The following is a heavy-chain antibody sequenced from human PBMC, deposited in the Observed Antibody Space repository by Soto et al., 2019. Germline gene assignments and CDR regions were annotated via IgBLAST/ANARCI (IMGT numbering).Heavy chain of an antibody. D-gene: IGHD4-4*01. CDR1: GGSISSSNW. J-gene: IGHJ4*02. CDR2: IYHSGTT. CDR3: AVPATSDFDY. V-gene: IGHV4-4*02. Sequence: LSLTCAVSGGSISSSNWWTWVRQPPGKGLEWIGEIYHSGTTNYNPSLKSRVVISGDRSRNHLSLTLSSVTAADTAVYYCAVPATSDFDYWGQVILVTFSS.